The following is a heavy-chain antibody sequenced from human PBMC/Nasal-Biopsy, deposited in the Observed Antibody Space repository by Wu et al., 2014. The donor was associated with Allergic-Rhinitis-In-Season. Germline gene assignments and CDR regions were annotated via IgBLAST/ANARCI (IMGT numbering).Heavy chain of an antibody. CDR1: GFTFSSYG. D-gene: IGHD3-3*01. J-gene: IGHJ4*02. V-gene: IGHV3-30*03. CDR2: ISYDGSNK. Sequence: LRLSCAASGFTFSSYGMHWVRQAPGKGWSGWAVISYDGSNKYYADSVKGRFTISRDNSKNTLYLQMNSLRAEDTAVYYCASILRFWSGYYYATDYWGQGTLVTVSS. CDR3: ASILRFWSGYYYATDY.